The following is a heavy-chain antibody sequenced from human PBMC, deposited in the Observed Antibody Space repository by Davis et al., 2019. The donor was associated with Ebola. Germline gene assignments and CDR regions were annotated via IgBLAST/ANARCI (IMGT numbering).Heavy chain of an antibody. CDR1: GFTFSSYA. Sequence: GESLKISCAASGFTFSSYAMSWVRQAPGKGLEWVSAISGIGGSTYYADSVKGRFTISRDNSKNTLYLQMNSLRAEDTAVYYCAKDCCRMVRGCASCRYFDYWGQGTLVTVSS. D-gene: IGHD3-10*01. CDR3: AKDCCRMVRGCASCRYFDY. CDR2: ISGIGGST. V-gene: IGHV3-23*01. J-gene: IGHJ4*02.